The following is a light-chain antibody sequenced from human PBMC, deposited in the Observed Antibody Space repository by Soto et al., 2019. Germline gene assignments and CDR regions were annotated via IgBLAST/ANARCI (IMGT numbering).Light chain of an antibody. CDR1: SSDVGSHNL. CDR2: EGS. J-gene: IGLJ1*01. CDR3: CSYAGSRTYV. V-gene: IGLV2-23*01. Sequence: QSALTQPASVSGSPGQSITISCTGTSSDVGSHNLVSWYQHHPGKAPKLMIYEGSKWPSGVSDRFSGSKSGNTASLTISGLQAEDEADYYCCSYAGSRTYVFGTGTKLTVL.